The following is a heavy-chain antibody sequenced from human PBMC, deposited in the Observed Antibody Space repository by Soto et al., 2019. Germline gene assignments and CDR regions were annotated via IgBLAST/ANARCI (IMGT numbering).Heavy chain of an antibody. CDR1: GYTFTSYD. J-gene: IGHJ6*02. CDR3: ASFKSGYYFYYGMDV. CDR2: MNPNSGNT. V-gene: IGHV1-8*01. Sequence: ASVKVSCKASGYTFTSYDINWVRQATGQGPEWMGWMNPNSGNTGYAQKFQGRVTMTRNTSISTAYMELSSLRSEDTAVYYCASFKSGYYFYYGMDVWGQGTTVTVSS. D-gene: IGHD1-26*01.